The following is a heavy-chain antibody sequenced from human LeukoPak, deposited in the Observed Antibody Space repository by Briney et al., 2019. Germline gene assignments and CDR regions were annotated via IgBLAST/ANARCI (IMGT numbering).Heavy chain of an antibody. D-gene: IGHD5-24*01. CDR3: ARDRGWLQSDY. CDR1: GFTFSDYY. V-gene: IGHV3-11*05. Sequence: GGSLRLSCAASGFTFSDYYMSWIRQAPGKGLEWVSYISSSSSYTNYADSVKGRFTISRDNAKNSLYLEMNSLSAEDTAVYYCARDRGWLQSDYWGQGALVTVSS. CDR2: ISSSSSYT. J-gene: IGHJ4*02.